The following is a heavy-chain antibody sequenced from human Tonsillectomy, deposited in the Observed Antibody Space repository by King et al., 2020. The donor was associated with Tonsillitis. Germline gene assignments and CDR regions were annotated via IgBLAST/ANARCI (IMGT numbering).Heavy chain of an antibody. D-gene: IGHD3-3*01. J-gene: IGHJ4*02. Sequence: QLQESGPGLVKPSETLSLTCTVSGGSISSYYWSWIRQPPGKGLAWIGYINYSGSTNYNPSLQSRVTISVDTSKNQFSLKLSSVTAADTAVYYCATIPGGYYVYFDYWGQGTLVTVSS. CDR2: INYSGST. V-gene: IGHV4-59*01. CDR3: ATIPGGYYVYFDY. CDR1: GGSISSYY.